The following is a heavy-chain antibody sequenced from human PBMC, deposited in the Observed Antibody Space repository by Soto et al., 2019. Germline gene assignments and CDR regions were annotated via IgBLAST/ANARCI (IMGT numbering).Heavy chain of an antibody. V-gene: IGHV3-74*01. CDR2: VSSDGSST. Sequence: EVQLVKSGGGLVQPGESLRLSCAASGFTFSSYWMHWIRQAPGKGLVWVSRVSSDGSSTVYATSVKGRLTISRDNAKNTLYLQMNSLSDEDTAVYYCARGLPNYSSFDSWGQGTLVTVSS. CDR1: GFTFSSYW. CDR3: ARGLPNYSSFDS. J-gene: IGHJ4*02. D-gene: IGHD4-4*01.